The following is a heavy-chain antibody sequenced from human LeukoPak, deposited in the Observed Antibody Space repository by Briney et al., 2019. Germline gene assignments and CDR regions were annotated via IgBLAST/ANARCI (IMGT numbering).Heavy chain of an antibody. D-gene: IGHD3-16*02. CDR1: GYTFTSYG. J-gene: IGHJ5*02. CDR2: ISAYNGNT. V-gene: IGHV1-18*01. CDR3: ARGVSRLGELSLNWFDP. Sequence: ASVKVSCKASGYTFTSYGISWVRQAPGQGLEWMGWISAYNGNTNYAQKLQGRVTMTTDTSTSTAHMELRSLRSDDTAVYYCARGVSRLGELSLNWFDPWGQGTLVTVSS.